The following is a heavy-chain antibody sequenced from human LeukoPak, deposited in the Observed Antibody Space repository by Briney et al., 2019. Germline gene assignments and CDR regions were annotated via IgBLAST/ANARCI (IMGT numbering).Heavy chain of an antibody. V-gene: IGHV3-23*01. D-gene: IGHD2/OR15-2a*01. CDR3: AKDSAKKYDDY. Sequence: PGGSLRLSCAASGFTFRSYAMSWVRQAPGKGLEWVSVISDSGGVTFYADSVKGRFTISRDNSKNTVYLQMNTLRAEDTAVYYCAKDSAKKYDDYWGQGTLVTVSS. J-gene: IGHJ4*02. CDR1: GFTFRSYA. CDR2: ISDSGGVT.